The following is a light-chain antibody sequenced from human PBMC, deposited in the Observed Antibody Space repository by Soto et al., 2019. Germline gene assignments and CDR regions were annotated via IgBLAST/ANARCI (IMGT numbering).Light chain of an antibody. V-gene: IGKV1-5*01. CDR1: KIISSC. CDR2: GAS. Sequence: DIPMTQSPSTLSASVGDRVTITCRASKIISSCMAWYQQTPGKAHQLLIYGASSLQSGVPSRFSGSGSGTIFTLTISSLQPDDFATYYCQEYKSSPQTFGQGTKVQIK. CDR3: QEYKSSPQT. J-gene: IGKJ1*01.